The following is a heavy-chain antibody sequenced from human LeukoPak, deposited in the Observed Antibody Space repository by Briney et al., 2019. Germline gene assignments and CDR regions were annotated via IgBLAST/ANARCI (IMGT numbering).Heavy chain of an antibody. CDR1: GFIFSNYA. Sequence: PGGSLRLSCAASGFIFSNYAMNWVRQAPGKGLEWVSYISSTSSSRDYVDSVKGRFTISRDNAKNSLYLQMNSLRVEDTAVYYCALAAAASSFDYWGQGTLLTVSS. CDR2: ISSTSSSR. CDR3: ALAAAASSFDY. J-gene: IGHJ4*02. V-gene: IGHV3-48*01. D-gene: IGHD2-15*01.